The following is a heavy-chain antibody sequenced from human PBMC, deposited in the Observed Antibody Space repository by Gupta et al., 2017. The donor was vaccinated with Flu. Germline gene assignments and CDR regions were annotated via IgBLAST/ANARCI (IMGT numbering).Heavy chain of an antibody. D-gene: IGHD6-13*01. CDR2: IYYSGSI. V-gene: IGHV4-39*01. CDR1: GGSISSSSYY. J-gene: IGHJ5*02. CDR3: ARDAYSRSFVP. Sequence: QLQLQESGPGLVKPSETLSLTCTVSGGSISSSSYYWGWIRQPPGKGLEWIGSIYYSGSIYYNPPLKSRVTITVDTAKPQFSMKLRSVTAADTAVYYAARDAYSRSFVPWGQGTIVTVFS.